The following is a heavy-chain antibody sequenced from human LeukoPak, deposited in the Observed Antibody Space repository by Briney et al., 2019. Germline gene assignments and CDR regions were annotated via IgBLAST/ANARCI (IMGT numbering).Heavy chain of an antibody. V-gene: IGHV3-33*01. Sequence: GGSPRLSCAASGFTFSSYGMHWVRQAPGKGLEWVAVIWYDGSNKYYADSVKGRFTISRDNSKNTLYLQMNSLRAEDTAVYYCARDSMFSGSYVDYWGQGTLVTVSS. CDR1: GFTFSSYG. J-gene: IGHJ4*02. CDR3: ARDSMFSGSYVDY. CDR2: IWYDGSNK. D-gene: IGHD1-26*01.